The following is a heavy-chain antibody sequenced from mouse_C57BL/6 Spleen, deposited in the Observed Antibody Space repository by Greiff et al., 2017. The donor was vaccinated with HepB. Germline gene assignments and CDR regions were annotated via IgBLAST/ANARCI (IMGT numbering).Heavy chain of an antibody. V-gene: IGHV3-6*01. CDR3: ARAPPRYYFDY. CDR1: GYSITSGYY. J-gene: IGHJ2*01. CDR2: ISYDGSN. D-gene: IGHD6-1*01. Sequence: EVQLQQSGPGLVKPSQSLSLTCSVPGYSITSGYYWNWIRQFPGNKLEWMGYISYDGSNNYNPSLKNRISITRDTSKNQFFLKLNSVTTEDTATYYCARAPPRYYFDYWGQGTTLTVSS.